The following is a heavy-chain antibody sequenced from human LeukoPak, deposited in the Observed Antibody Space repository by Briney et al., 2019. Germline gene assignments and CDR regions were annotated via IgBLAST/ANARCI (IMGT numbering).Heavy chain of an antibody. J-gene: IGHJ4*02. D-gene: IGHD1-26*01. Sequence: SETLSLTCTVSGGSLSSSSYYWGWIRQPPGKGLEWIGSIYYSGSTYYNPSLKSRVTISVDTSKNQFSLKLSSVTAADTAVYYCASNPEWEWEGFDYWGQGTLVTVSS. V-gene: IGHV4-39*07. CDR2: IYYSGST. CDR3: ASNPEWEWEGFDY. CDR1: GGSLSSSSYY.